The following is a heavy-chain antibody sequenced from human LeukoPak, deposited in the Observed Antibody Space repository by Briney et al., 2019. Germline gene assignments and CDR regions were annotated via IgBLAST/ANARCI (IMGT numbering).Heavy chain of an antibody. D-gene: IGHD3-16*01. J-gene: IGHJ4*02. Sequence: GRSLRLSCAASGFIFRSYGMHWVRQAPGKGLEWVAVIWYDGSNDNYADSVKGRFTTSRDNSKNTLYLQMNSLRAEDTAVYYCATQGGYWGQGTLVTVSS. CDR1: GFIFRSYG. V-gene: IGHV3-33*01. CDR3: ATQGGY. CDR2: IWYDGSND.